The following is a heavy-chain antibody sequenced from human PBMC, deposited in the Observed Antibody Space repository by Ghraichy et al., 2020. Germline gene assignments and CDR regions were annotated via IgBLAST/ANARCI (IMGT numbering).Heavy chain of an antibody. Sequence: GSLRLSCTVSGGSISTSSYYWGWVRQTPGEGLEWIGTIYYRGNTYYNPSLKSRVTVSVDTSKDQFSLKVSSVTAADTAVYYCVRYPSTAAIGTGAYYGMDVWGQGTTVTVSS. CDR2: IYYRGNT. J-gene: IGHJ6*02. D-gene: IGHD6-13*01. V-gene: IGHV4-39*01. CDR3: VRYPSTAAIGTGAYYGMDV. CDR1: GGSISTSSYY.